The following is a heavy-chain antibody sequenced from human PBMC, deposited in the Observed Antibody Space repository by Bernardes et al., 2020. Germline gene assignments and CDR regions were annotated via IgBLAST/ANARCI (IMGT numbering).Heavy chain of an antibody. CDR2: ISLDGGNK. CDR1: GFSFSSYG. J-gene: IGHJ4*02. Sequence: GGSLRLSCAASGFSFSSYGMHWVRLAPCKGLEWVAVISLDGGNKFYGDSVKGRFTISRDNSKNTLYLQMNSLRVEDTAVYYCAKGHYFDRSGQYSYCDHWGQGALVTVSS. V-gene: IGHV3-30*18. CDR3: AKGHYFDRSGQYSYCDH. D-gene: IGHD3-22*01.